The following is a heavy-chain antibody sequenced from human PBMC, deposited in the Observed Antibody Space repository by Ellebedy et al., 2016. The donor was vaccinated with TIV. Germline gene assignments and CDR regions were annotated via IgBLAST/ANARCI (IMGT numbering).Heavy chain of an antibody. D-gene: IGHD3-3*01. J-gene: IGHJ4*02. CDR3: ARAQGGFWSGYSDY. CDR2: IDERGGIT. Sequence: GESLKISCAASGFSFSSHAMHWVRQAPGKGLEWVSAIDERGGITLYADSVKGRFTISRDNSKNTLYLQMNSLRVEDTGVYYCARAQGGFWSGYSDYWGQGTLVTVSS. V-gene: IGHV3-23*01. CDR1: GFSFSSHA.